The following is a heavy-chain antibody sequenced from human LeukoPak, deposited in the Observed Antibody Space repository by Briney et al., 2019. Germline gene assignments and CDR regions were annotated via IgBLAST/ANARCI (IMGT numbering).Heavy chain of an antibody. CDR3: ARTPGPMYYYDSSGYFFDY. CDR1: GGSISSGSYY. Sequence: SETLSLTCTVSGGSISSGSYYWSWIRQPAGKGLEWIGRIYTSGSTNYNPSLKSRVTISVDTSKNQFSLKLSSVTAADTAVYYCARTPGPMYYYDSSGYFFDYWGQGTLVTVPS. V-gene: IGHV4-61*02. CDR2: IYTSGST. D-gene: IGHD3-22*01. J-gene: IGHJ4*02.